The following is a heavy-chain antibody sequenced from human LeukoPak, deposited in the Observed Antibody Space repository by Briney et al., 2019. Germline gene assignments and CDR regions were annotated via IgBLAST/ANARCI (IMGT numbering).Heavy chain of an antibody. Sequence: PSETLSLTCTVSGGSISSYYWSWIRQPPGKGLEWIGYIYYSGSTNYNPSLKSRVTISVDTSKNQFSLKLSSVTAADTAVYYCARDAAPYGDYGFGAFDIWGQGTMVTVSS. CDR3: ARDAAPYGDYGFGAFDI. CDR1: GGSISSYY. V-gene: IGHV4-59*01. D-gene: IGHD4-17*01. J-gene: IGHJ3*02. CDR2: IYYSGST.